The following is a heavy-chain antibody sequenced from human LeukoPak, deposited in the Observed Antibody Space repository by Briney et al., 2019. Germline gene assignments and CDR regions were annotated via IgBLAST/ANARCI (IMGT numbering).Heavy chain of an antibody. CDR2: ISANSGNT. CDR1: GYTFTGYY. J-gene: IGHJ5*02. CDR3: ARAYIAAAGTGGSYWFDP. V-gene: IGHV1-18*04. Sequence: ASVKVSCKASGYTFTGYYIRWVRQAPGQGLEWMGWISANSGNTNYAQKLQGRVTMTTNTSTSTASMELRSLRSDDTAVYYCARAYIAAAGTGGSYWFDPWGQGTLVTVSS. D-gene: IGHD6-13*01.